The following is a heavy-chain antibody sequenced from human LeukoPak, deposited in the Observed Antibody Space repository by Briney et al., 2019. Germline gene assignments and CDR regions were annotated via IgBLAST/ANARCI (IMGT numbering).Heavy chain of an antibody. CDR3: ARESTWDAFDV. CDR2: ISISGNTI. CDR1: GFTFSTYE. V-gene: IGHV3-48*03. J-gene: IGHJ3*01. Sequence: GGSLGLSCAASGFTFSTYEMNWVRQAPGKGLEWVSYISISGNTIDYADSVKGRFTMSRDIAKNSLYLQMNSLGPEDTAVYYCARESTWDAFDVWGQGTMVTVSS.